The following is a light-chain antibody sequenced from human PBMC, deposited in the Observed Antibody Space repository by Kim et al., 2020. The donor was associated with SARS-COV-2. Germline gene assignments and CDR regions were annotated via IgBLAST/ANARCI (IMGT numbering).Light chain of an antibody. CDR2: DVS. J-gene: IGLJ1*01. CDR3: SSYTSSTTYV. V-gene: IGLV2-14*03. CDR1: NSDVGCYNH. Sequence: GQSITISCTGTNSDVGCYNHVSWYQQHPGKAPKLMVYDVSQRPSGVSNRFSGSKSGNTASLTISGLQAEDEADYYCSSYTSSTTYVFGSGTQLTVL.